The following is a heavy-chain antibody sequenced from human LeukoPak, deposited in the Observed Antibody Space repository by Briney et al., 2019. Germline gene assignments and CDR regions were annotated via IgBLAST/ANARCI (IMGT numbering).Heavy chain of an antibody. CDR2: IIPIFGIA. V-gene: IGHV1-69*04. J-gene: IGHJ4*02. CDR3: ARDMSGDGYNPVFDY. CDR1: GGTFSSYA. D-gene: IGHD5-24*01. Sequence: SVKVSCKASGGTFSSYAISWVRQAPGQGLEWMGRIIPIFGIANYAQKFQGRVTTTADKSTSTAYMELSSLRSEDTAVYYCARDMSGDGYNPVFDYWGQGTLVTASS.